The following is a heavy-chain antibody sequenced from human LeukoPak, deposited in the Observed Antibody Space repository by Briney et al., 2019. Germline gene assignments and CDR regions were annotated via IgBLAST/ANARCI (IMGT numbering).Heavy chain of an antibody. CDR2: IIPIFGTA. CDR1: GGTFSSYA. D-gene: IGHD1-26*01. Sequence: SVKVSCKASGGTFSSYAISWVRQAPGQGLEWMGGIIPIFGTANYAQKFQGRVTITTDESTSTAYMELSSLRSEDTAVYYCARGGEGATRGSSFDYWGQGTLVTVSS. V-gene: IGHV1-69*05. CDR3: ARGGEGATRGSSFDY. J-gene: IGHJ4*02.